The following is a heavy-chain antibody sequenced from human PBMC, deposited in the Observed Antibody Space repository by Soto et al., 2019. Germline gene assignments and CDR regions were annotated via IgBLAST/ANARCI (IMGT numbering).Heavy chain of an antibody. J-gene: IGHJ4*02. CDR1: GGTFSSYA. V-gene: IGHV1-69*10. CDR2: IIPIFDIA. Sequence: ASVKVSCKASGGTFSSYAISWVRQAPGQGLEWMGGIIPIFDIANYAQKFQSRVTINSDKSTSTAYMELSSLRSEDAAVYYCARAYDSSGSVPFDYWGQGTLVTVSS. D-gene: IGHD3-22*01. CDR3: ARAYDSSGSVPFDY.